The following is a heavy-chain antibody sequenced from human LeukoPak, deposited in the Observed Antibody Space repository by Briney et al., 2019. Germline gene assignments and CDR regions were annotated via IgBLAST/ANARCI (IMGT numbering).Heavy chain of an antibody. CDR2: IKQDGSEK. CDR1: GFTFSSYW. D-gene: IGHD3-9*01. Sequence: WGSLGLSCAASGFTFSSYWMSWVRQAPGKGLEWVANIKQDGSEKYYVDSVKGRFTISRDNAKNSLYLQMNSLRAEDTAVYYCARATLSITIFDTAFDIWGQGTMVTVSS. J-gene: IGHJ3*02. CDR3: ARATLSITIFDTAFDI. V-gene: IGHV3-7*01.